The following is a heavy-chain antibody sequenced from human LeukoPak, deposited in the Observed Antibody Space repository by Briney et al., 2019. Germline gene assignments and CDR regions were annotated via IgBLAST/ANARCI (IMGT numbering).Heavy chain of an antibody. V-gene: IGHV4-59*01. Sequence: SETLSLSCTVSGGSISNYFWSWIRQPPGKGLECIGFIYYSETTNYNPSFKSRVTISVDTSKNQFSLKLNSVTAADTAVYYCARFPGGAEYRHYYYMDVWGKGTTVTVSS. J-gene: IGHJ6*03. CDR1: GGSISNYF. CDR2: IYYSETT. D-gene: IGHD1-14*01. CDR3: ARFPGGAEYRHYYYMDV.